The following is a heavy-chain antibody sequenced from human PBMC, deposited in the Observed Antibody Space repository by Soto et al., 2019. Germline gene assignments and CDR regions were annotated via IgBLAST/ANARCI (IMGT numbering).Heavy chain of an antibody. J-gene: IGHJ4*02. Sequence: EVQLVESGGGLVQPGGSLRLSCAASGFTFSTYWMTWVRQAPGKGLEWVANIKQDGSEKYYVDSVKGRFTISRDNAKNSLYLQMNSLRAEDTGVYYCAGALWANLWDYWGQGTRVTVSS. V-gene: IGHV3-7*04. CDR2: IKQDGSEK. CDR3: AGALWANLWDY. D-gene: IGHD2-21*01. CDR1: GFTFSTYW.